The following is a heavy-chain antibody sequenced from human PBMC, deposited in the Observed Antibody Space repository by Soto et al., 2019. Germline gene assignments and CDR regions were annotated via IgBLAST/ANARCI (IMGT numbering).Heavy chain of an antibody. D-gene: IGHD2-8*02. Sequence: PSETLSLTCTVSGGSVSSGSNYWSWIRQPPGKGLEWNGYIYYSGSTNYNPSLKSRVTISVDTSKNQFSLKLTSVTAADTAVYSCAREKLTGLFDYWAQGPLVTVSS. CDR3: AREKLTGLFDY. CDR2: IYYSGST. J-gene: IGHJ4*02. CDR1: GGSVSSGSNY. V-gene: IGHV4-61*01.